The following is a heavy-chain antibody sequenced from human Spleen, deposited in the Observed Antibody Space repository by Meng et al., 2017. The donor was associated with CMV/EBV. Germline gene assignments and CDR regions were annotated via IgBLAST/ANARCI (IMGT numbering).Heavy chain of an antibody. CDR1: GFTFSSYG. V-gene: IGHV3-30*02. CDR2: IRYDGSNE. CDR3: AKAKRKWNDMWDGMDV. Sequence: GGSLRLSCAASGFTFSSYGIHWVRQAPGKGLEWVAFIRYDGSNEYYVDSVKARFTISRDNYKNTLYLQMNSLRSEDTAVYRCAKAKRKWNDMWDGMDVWGQGTTVTVSS. J-gene: IGHJ6*02. D-gene: IGHD1-1*01.